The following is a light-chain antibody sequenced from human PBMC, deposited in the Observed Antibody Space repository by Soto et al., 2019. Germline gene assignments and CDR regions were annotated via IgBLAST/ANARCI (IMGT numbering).Light chain of an antibody. Sequence: EIVLTQSPATLSLSPGERATLSCRASQSVSSYLAWYQQKPGQAPRLLIYDASNRATGIPARFSGSGSGTDFTLTISSLEPEDFAVYYYQLRSNWPPWTFGQGTKVEIK. CDR1: QSVSSY. J-gene: IGKJ1*01. CDR2: DAS. CDR3: QLRSNWPPWT. V-gene: IGKV3-11*01.